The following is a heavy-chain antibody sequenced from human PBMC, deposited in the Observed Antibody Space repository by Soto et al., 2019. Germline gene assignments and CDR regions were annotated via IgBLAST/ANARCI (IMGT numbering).Heavy chain of an antibody. CDR1: GCSMSRGGYY. D-gene: IGHD3-16*01. V-gene: IGHV4-31*03. CDR2: IYYSGST. CDR3: ASRKNGGVSYRFDA. J-gene: IGHJ5*02. Sequence: LAPGCTVTGCSMSRGGYYWGWIREHPGKGLEWIGYIYYSGSTYYNPSLKSRVNIQVYTSKNQFSLKLTSVTAADTAVYYWASRKNGGVSYRFDAGGE.